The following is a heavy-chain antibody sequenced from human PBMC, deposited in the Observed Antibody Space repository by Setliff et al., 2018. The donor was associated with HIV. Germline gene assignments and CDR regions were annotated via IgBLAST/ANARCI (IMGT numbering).Heavy chain of an antibody. CDR1: GGSISSGGYY. CDR2: IDYSGGT. V-gene: IGHV4-31*03. Sequence: SETLSLTCTVSGGSISSGGYYWSWIRQNPGKGLEWIGYIDYSGGTYYNPSLKSRVTISVDTSKNQFSLKLSSVTAADTAVYYCARVPTNPDFYYYYTDVWGKGTTVTVSS. J-gene: IGHJ6*03. CDR3: ARVPTNPDFYYYYTDV.